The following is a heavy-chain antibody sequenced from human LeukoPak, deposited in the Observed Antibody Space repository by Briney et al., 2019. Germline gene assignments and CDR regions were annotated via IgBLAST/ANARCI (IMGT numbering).Heavy chain of an antibody. V-gene: IGHV1-8*03. CDR1: GYTFTNYD. CDR3: ARADRTGYLFDP. D-gene: IGHD3/OR15-3a*01. Sequence: ASVKVSCKASGYTFTNYDINWVRRATGQGLEWMGWMNPNSGNTGYAQKFQGRVTITKNTSISTAYMELSSLRSEDTAVYYCARADRTGYLFDPWGQGTLVTVSS. J-gene: IGHJ5*02. CDR2: MNPNSGNT.